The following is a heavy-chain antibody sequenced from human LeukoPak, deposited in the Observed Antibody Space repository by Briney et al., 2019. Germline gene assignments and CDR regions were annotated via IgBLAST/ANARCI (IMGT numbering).Heavy chain of an antibody. CDR1: RFTFSNYW. J-gene: IGHJ4*02. Sequence: GVSLRLSCAVSRFTFSNYWMGWVRQAPGKGLEWVANINEDGSDKYYLDSVKGRFTISRDNAKNSLYLQMISLRAEDTAVYYCARDTYRFFDSWGQGTLVTVSS. CDR2: INEDGSDK. CDR3: ARDTYRFFDS. V-gene: IGHV3-7*01. D-gene: IGHD3-16*02.